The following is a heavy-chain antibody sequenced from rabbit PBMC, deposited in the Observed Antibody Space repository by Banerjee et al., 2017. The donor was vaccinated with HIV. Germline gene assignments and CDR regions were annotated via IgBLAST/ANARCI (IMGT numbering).Heavy chain of an antibody. CDR1: GFSFSSSYY. CDR3: AREFYAGNGGGYYFKL. Sequence: QEQLKETGGGLVQPGGSLTLSCKASGFSFSSSYYMWWVRQAPGKGLEWIGCIDGGSSGNTPYATWAKGRFTISKTSSTTVTLQMTSLTAADTATYFCAREFYAGNGGGYYFKLWGPGTLVTVS. J-gene: IGHJ4*01. V-gene: IGHV1S45*01. CDR2: IDGGSSGNT. D-gene: IGHD4-2*01.